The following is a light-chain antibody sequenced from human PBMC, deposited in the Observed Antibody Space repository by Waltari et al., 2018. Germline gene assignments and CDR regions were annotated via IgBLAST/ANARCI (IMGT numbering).Light chain of an antibody. Sequence: DVVMTQSPLSLPVTPGEPASISCRSSQSLLYSNGYNYVNWYLQRPGQSPQLRIYLGSNRASGVPGRFSGSGSGTDFTLKISRVEAEDVGVYYCMQGLHFPLTFGPGTKVDIK. CDR2: LGS. CDR1: QSLLYSNGYNY. V-gene: IGKV2-28*01. J-gene: IGKJ3*01. CDR3: MQGLHFPLT.